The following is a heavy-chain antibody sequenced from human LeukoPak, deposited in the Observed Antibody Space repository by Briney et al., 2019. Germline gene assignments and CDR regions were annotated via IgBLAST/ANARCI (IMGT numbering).Heavy chain of an antibody. J-gene: IGHJ4*02. D-gene: IGHD3-10*01. CDR1: GFTFSNYA. CDR3: VKDRTGTYTLDY. CDR2: ISYDGSSK. Sequence: GRSLRLSCAASGFTFSNYALNWVRQAPGKGLEWVAVISYDGSSKYYADSVKGRFTISRDNSKNTLNLQMNSLRAEDTAVYYCVKDRTGTYTLDYWGQGTLVTVSS. V-gene: IGHV3-30-3*01.